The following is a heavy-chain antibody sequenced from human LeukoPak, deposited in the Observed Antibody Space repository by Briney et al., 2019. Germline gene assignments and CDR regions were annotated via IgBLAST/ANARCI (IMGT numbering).Heavy chain of an antibody. J-gene: IGHJ5*02. CDR3: ARGRYFDSYWFDP. D-gene: IGHD3-9*01. Sequence: ASVRVSCKASGYTFTGYYMHWVRQAPGQGLEWMGWINPNSGGTNYAQKFQGRVTMTRDTSISTAYMELSRLRSDDTAVYYCARGRYFDSYWFDPWGQGTLVTVSS. CDR1: GYTFTGYY. V-gene: IGHV1-2*02. CDR2: INPNSGGT.